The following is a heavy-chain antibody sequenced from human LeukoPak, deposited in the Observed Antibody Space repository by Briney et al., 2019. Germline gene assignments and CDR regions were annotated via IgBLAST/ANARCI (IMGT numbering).Heavy chain of an antibody. J-gene: IGHJ4*02. V-gene: IGHV4-59*01. CDR2: IYYSGTT. CDR1: GGSISRYY. CDR3: ARVGGTGDFDY. Sequence: SETLSLTCTVSGGSISRYYWSWIRQPPGKRLEWIGYIYYSGTTNYNPSLKSRVTISVDTSKNQFSLNLSSVTAADTALYYCARVGGTGDFDYWGQGTLVTVSS. D-gene: IGHD3-16*01.